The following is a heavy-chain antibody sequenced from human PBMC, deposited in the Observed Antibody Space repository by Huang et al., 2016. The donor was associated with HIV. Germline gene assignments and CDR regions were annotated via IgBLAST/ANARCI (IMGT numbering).Heavy chain of an antibody. CDR1: GFNFSSHA. CDR2: ISKDGSNK. J-gene: IGHJ3*02. Sequence: QVQLVESGGGVVQPGRSLRLSCAASGFNFSSHAMHWVRQAPGKGLEGVAVISKDGSNKYYADSVKGRFTFSRDNSKNTLYLQMNSLRAEDTAVFYCARAKDSWDAYDIWGQGTMVTVSS. CDR3: ARAKDSWDAYDI. V-gene: IGHV3-30-3*01.